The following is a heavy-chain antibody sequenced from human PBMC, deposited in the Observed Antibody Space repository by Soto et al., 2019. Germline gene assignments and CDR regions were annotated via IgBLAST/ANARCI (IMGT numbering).Heavy chain of an antibody. CDR3: AKDFTPDSRWYIDY. CDR2: IYGSGQST. Sequence: EVQLLESGGGLVQPAGSLRLSCAASGFIFSTYTMSWFRQAPGKGLEWVSSIYGSGQSTFYSASVKGRFTISRDNSGNTVYLPMSSLRAEDTAIYYCAKDFTPDSRWYIDYWGQGSLVTVSS. V-gene: IGHV3-23*01. D-gene: IGHD2-15*01. J-gene: IGHJ4*02. CDR1: GFIFSTYT.